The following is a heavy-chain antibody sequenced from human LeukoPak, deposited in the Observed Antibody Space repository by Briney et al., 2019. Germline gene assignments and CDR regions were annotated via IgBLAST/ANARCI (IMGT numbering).Heavy chain of an antibody. CDR1: GGSISSYY. V-gene: IGHV4-4*09. D-gene: IGHD3-3*01. CDR3: ARSPIYDFWSGYRTLSGYYYYMDV. J-gene: IGHJ6*03. CDR2: IYTSGST. Sequence: SETLSLTCTVSGGSISSYYWSWIRQPPGKGLEWIGYIYTSGSTNYNPSLKSRVTISVDTSKNQFSLKLSSVTAADTAVYYCARSPIYDFWSGYRTLSGYYYYMDVWGKGTTVTVSS.